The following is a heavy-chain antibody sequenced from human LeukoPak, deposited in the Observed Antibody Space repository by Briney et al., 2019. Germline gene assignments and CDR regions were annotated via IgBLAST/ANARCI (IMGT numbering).Heavy chain of an antibody. V-gene: IGHV3-74*01. J-gene: IGHJ3*02. CDR3: AREDRNGFDI. CDR1: GFTFRSFW. CDR2: IFRDGSII. Sequence: PGGSLRLSCVASGFTFRSFWVHWVRQAPGKGLVWVSRIFRDGSIISYADSVKGRFSISRDNAKNTLYLQMNSLTAKDTAVYYCAREDRNGFDIWGQGTMVTVSS.